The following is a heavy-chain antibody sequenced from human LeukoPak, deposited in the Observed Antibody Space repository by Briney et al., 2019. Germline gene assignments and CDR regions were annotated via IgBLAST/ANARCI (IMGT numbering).Heavy chain of an antibody. J-gene: IGHJ4*02. CDR2: ISGNGGRT. CDR3: AREDSSGYFPIEY. CDR1: GFTFRTYA. Sequence: PGGSLRLSCAASGFTFRTYAMHWVRPDPGEGLEYVSAISGNGGRTYYANSVKGRFTISRDNSKNTLYLQMGSLRAEDMAVYYCAREDSSGYFPIEYWGQGTLVTISS. D-gene: IGHD3-22*01. V-gene: IGHV3-64*01.